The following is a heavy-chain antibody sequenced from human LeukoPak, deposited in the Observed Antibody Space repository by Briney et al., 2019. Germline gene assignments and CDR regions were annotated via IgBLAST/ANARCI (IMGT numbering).Heavy chain of an antibody. V-gene: IGHV3-21*01. CDR2: ISSSSSYI. D-gene: IGHD3-22*01. CDR3: ARNSGERRSYYYDSSGPLDY. J-gene: IGHJ4*02. Sequence: GGSLRLSCAASGFTFSSYSMNWVRQAPGKGLEWVSSISSSSSYIYYADSVKGRFTISRDNAKNSLYLQMNSLRAEDTAVYYCARNSGERRSYYYDSSGPLDYWGQGTLVTVSS. CDR1: GFTFSSYS.